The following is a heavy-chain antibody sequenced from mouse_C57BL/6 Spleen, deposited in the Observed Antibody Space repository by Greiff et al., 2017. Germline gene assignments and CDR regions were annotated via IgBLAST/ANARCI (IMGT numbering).Heavy chain of an antibody. V-gene: IGHV5-4*01. Sequence: EVQLVESGGGLVKPGGSLKLSCAASGFTFSSYAMSWVRQTPAKRLEWVATISDGGSYTYYPDNVKGRFTISRDNAKNNLYLQMSHLKSEDTAMYYCARERDYYGSSSSFAYWGQGTLVTVSA. CDR1: GFTFSSYA. CDR3: ARERDYYGSSSSFAY. J-gene: IGHJ3*01. CDR2: ISDGGSYT. D-gene: IGHD1-1*01.